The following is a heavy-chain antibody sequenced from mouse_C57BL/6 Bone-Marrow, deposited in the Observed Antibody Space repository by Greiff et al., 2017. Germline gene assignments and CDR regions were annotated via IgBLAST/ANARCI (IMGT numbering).Heavy chain of an antibody. CDR3: ARWGLLLY. Sequence: VQLQESGAELVRPGSSVKLSCKASGYTFTSYWMHWVKQRPGQGLEWIGMIHPNSGSTNYNEKFKSKATLTVDKSSSTAYMQLSSLTSEDSAVYYCARWGLLLYWGQGTTLTVSS. J-gene: IGHJ2*01. D-gene: IGHD2-3*01. CDR2: IHPNSGST. V-gene: IGHV1-64*01. CDR1: GYTFTSYW.